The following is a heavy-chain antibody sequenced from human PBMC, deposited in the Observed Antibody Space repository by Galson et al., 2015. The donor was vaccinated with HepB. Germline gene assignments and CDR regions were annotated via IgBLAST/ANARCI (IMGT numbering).Heavy chain of an antibody. CDR3: ARGPRYGELTGILVLQH. D-gene: IGHD3-10*01. Sequence: SVKVSCKASGYTFNTYGITYVRQAPGQGLEWVGWINPDNGNTKYAQKLQGRVTMTTDTSTSTAYMELRSLRSDDTAVYYCARGPRYGELTGILVLQHWGRGTLVTVSS. V-gene: IGHV1-18*04. CDR1: GYTFNTYG. J-gene: IGHJ2*01. CDR2: INPDNGNT.